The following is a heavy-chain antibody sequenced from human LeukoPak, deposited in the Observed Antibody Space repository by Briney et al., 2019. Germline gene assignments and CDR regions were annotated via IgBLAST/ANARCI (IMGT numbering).Heavy chain of an antibody. CDR2: INPNNDGT. J-gene: IGHJ4*02. V-gene: IGHV1-2*02. CDR1: GYSFSDYY. CDR3: ARGALVRGVRIGGNCDF. D-gene: IGHD3-10*01. Sequence: ASVKVSCKSSGYSFSDYYMHWVRQAPGQGLEWLGWINPNNDGTHYAERFQGRVTMTRDSAINTAYLEVTNLRSDDTAIYYCARGALVRGVRIGGNCDFLGQGTLVIVSS.